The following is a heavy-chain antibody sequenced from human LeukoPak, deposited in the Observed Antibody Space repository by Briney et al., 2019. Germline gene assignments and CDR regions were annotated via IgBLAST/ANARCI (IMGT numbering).Heavy chain of an antibody. V-gene: IGHV3-23*01. Sequence: GGSLRLSCTAPGFTFSRFPMIWVRQTPRQGLEWVSTITATGANTHYAESAKGRFIISRDNSKNILYLQLSSLRADDTAVYHCAKGDNLKKDLGMNSYYYYYIDVWGKGTTVTVSS. J-gene: IGHJ6*03. CDR2: ITATGANT. D-gene: IGHD6-13*01. CDR1: GFTFSRFP. CDR3: AKGDNLKKDLGMNSYYYYYIDV.